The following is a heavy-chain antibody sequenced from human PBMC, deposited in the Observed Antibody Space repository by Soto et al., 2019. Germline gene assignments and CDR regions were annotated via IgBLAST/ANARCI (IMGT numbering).Heavy chain of an antibody. CDR3: ARIASAGRGWDV. CDR1: GFTFSSYW. Sequence: EVQLVESGGGLVQPGGSLRLSCAASGFTFSSYWMSWVRQAPVKGLEWVGNIKQDGSGKNNVDFMEGRFTISRDNAENSLYLQMNSLRAEDTAVYYCARIASAGRGWDVWGQGTTVVVSS. J-gene: IGHJ6*02. V-gene: IGHV3-7*01. D-gene: IGHD6-13*01. CDR2: IKQDGSGK.